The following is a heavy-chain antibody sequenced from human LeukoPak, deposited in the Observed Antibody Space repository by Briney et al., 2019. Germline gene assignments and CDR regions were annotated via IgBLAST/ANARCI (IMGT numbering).Heavy chain of an antibody. Sequence: GGSLRLSGAASGFTFSSYGMPWVRQAPGKGLEWVAVISYDGSNKYYADSVKGRFTISRDNSKNTLYLQMNSLRAEDTAVYYCAKDPDYSNSYFDYWGQGTLVTVSS. D-gene: IGHD4-11*01. CDR3: AKDPDYSNSYFDY. CDR1: GFTFSSYG. CDR2: ISYDGSNK. V-gene: IGHV3-30*18. J-gene: IGHJ4*02.